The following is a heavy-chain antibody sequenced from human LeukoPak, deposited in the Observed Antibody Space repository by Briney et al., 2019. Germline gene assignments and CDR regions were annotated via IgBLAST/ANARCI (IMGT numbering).Heavy chain of an antibody. CDR1: GGSFSDYY. CDR2: IYYSGST. D-gene: IGHD2-21*02. V-gene: IGHV4-30-4*01. J-gene: IGHJ5*02. CDR3: ARRVVTGYNWFDP. Sequence: SETLALTCAVYGGSFSDYYWSWIRQPPGKGLVWIGYIYYSGSTYYNPSLKSRVTISVDTSKNQFSLKLSSVTAADTAVYYCARRVVTGYNWFDPWGQGTLVTVSS.